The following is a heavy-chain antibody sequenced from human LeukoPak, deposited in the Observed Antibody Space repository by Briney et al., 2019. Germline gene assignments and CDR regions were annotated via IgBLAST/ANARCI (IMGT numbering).Heavy chain of an antibody. Sequence: GGSLRLSCAASGFTIDDYGMSWVRQAPGKALEWVSGINWNGGSTGYADSVKGRFTISRDNAENSLYLQMNSLRAEDTALYYCARVTPTRSGYMGYWGQGTLVTVSS. CDR1: GFTIDDYG. V-gene: IGHV3-20*04. CDR2: INWNGGST. J-gene: IGHJ4*02. CDR3: ARVTPTRSGYMGY. D-gene: IGHD3-22*01.